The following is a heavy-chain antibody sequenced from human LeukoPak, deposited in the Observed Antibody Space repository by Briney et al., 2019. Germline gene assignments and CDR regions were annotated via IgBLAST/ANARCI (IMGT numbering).Heavy chain of an antibody. CDR2: ISYDGSNE. CDR3: ARDPLGYCSGGSCYPYYFDY. J-gene: IGHJ4*02. Sequence: GRSLRLSCAASGFSFRSFAMHWVRQAPGKGLEWVTLISYDGSNEYYADSVKGRFTISRDNSKNTLYLQMNSLRAEDTAVFYCARDPLGYCSGGSCYPYYFDYRGQGTLVTVSS. CDR1: GFSFRSFA. D-gene: IGHD2-15*01. V-gene: IGHV3-30-3*01.